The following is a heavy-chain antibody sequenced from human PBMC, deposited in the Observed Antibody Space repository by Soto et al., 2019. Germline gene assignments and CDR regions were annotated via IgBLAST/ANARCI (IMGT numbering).Heavy chain of an antibody. V-gene: IGHV4-59*01. CDR2: VYYSGTS. CDR3: ARTPFYYFGLGTHLYYFDF. J-gene: IGHJ4*02. Sequence: QVQLQESGPRLMKPSETLSLTCTVASGSISSYYWSWLRQTPGRGLVRIGYVYYSGTSNYNTSLKSRVTRSVGPSRNQFSLTLNSVTAADTAVYYCARTPFYYFGLGTHLYYFDFWDQGALVTVSS. CDR1: SGSISSYY. D-gene: IGHD3-10*01.